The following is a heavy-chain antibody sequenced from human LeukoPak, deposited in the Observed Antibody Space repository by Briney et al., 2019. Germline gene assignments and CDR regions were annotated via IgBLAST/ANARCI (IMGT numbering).Heavy chain of an antibody. Sequence: GSSVKVSCKASGGTFSSYAISWVRQAPGQGLEWMGRIIPIFGTANYAQKFQGRVTITTDESTSTAYMELSSLRSEDTAVYYCARGDNGSYVPFDYWGQGTLVTVSS. J-gene: IGHJ4*02. CDR3: ARGDNGSYVPFDY. CDR1: GGTFSSYA. CDR2: IIPIFGTA. V-gene: IGHV1-69*05. D-gene: IGHD1-26*01.